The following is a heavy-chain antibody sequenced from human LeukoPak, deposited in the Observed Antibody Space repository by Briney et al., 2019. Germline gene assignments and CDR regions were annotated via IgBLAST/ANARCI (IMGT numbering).Heavy chain of an antibody. CDR2: ISYDGSNK. J-gene: IGHJ6*02. CDR3: ARDSYGMDV. CDR1: GFTFSNYG. V-gene: IGHV3-30*03. Sequence: SGGSLRLSCAASGFTFSNYGMHWVRQAPGKGLEWVAVISYDGSNKYYADSVKGRFTISRDNSKNTLYLQMNSLRAEDTAVYYCARDSYGMDVWGQGTTVTVSS.